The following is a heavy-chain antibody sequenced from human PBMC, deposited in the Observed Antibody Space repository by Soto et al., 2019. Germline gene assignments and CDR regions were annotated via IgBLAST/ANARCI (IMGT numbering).Heavy chain of an antibody. J-gene: IGHJ3*02. CDR3: ARDVGIQEAVDI. V-gene: IGHV4-59*13. CDR2: IYHTGNT. CDR1: TDSFNDYY. D-gene: IGHD5-18*01. Sequence: QVRLHESGPGLVKPSETLSLTCTVSTDSFNDYYWSWIRQPPGKGLEWIGSIYHTGNTNYNPSLESRVSISVDTSKIRVSLSLSSVTAADTAVYYCARDVGIQEAVDICGQRTLVTVSS.